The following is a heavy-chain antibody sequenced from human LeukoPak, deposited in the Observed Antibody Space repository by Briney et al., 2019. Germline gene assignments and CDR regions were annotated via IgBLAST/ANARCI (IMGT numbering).Heavy chain of an antibody. V-gene: IGHV5-51*01. CDR3: ARHRVQLWQNERDY. CDR1: GYSFTTYW. D-gene: IGHD5-18*01. CDR2: IYPDDSDI. Sequence: RGESLKISCKASGYSFTTYWIGWVRQMPGKGLEWMGTIYPDDSDIKYSPSFQGQVTISVDRSINTAYLQWGSLKAADTAIYYCARHRVQLWQNERDYWGQGTLVTVSS. J-gene: IGHJ4*02.